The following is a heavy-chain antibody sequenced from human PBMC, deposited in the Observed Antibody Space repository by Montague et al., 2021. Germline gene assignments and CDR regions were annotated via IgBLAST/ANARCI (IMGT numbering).Heavy chain of an antibody. CDR1: GGSISSSSYY. CDR3: ASSPRGRWIKSYFDY. CDR2: IYYSGST. J-gene: IGHJ4*02. D-gene: IGHD5-24*01. V-gene: IGHV4-39*01. Sequence: SETLSLTCTVSGGSISSSSYYWGWIRQPPGKGLEWIGSIYYSGSTYYNPSLKSRVTISVDTSKNQFSLKLSSVTAADTAVYYCASSPRGRWIKSYFDYWGQGTLVTVSS.